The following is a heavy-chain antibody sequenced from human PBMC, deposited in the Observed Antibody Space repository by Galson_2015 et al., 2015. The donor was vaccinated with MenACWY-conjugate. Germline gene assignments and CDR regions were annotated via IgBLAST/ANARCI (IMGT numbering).Heavy chain of an antibody. CDR2: ISTRSST. D-gene: IGHD1-14*01. V-gene: IGHV3-11*06. Sequence: LRLSCAASGFTFSDYYMSWVRQAPGKGLECVSYISTRSSTNYADSVQGRFTISRDNAKNSVYLQMGSLRAEDTAVYYCARFPRTPGKYPDYWGQGTPVTVSS. J-gene: IGHJ4*02. CDR3: ARFPRTPGKYPDY. CDR1: GFTFSDYY.